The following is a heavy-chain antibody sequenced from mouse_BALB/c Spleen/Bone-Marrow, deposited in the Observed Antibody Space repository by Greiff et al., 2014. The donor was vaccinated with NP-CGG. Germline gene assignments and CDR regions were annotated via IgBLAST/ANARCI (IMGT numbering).Heavy chain of an antibody. V-gene: IGHV1-14*01. Sequence: HLVESGPELVKPGASVKMSCKASGYTFTSYVMHWVKQKPGQGLEWIGYINPYNDGTKYNEKFKGKATLTSDKSSSTAYMELSSLTSEDSAVYYCASPYYRYDGFAYWGRGTLVTVSA. CDR2: INPYNDGT. CDR3: ASPYYRYDGFAY. CDR1: GYTFTSYV. D-gene: IGHD2-14*01. J-gene: IGHJ3*01.